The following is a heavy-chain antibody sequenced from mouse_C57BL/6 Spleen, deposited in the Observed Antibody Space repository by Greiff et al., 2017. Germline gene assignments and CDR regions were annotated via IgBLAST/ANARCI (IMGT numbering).Heavy chain of an antibody. CDR2: ISSKSNNSAT. J-gene: IGHJ4*01. CDR1: GFSFNTYA. V-gene: IGHV10-1*01. CDR3: ERQRYAGDAMDY. Sequence: EVKLMESGGGLVQPKGSLKLSCAASGFSFNTYAMHWVRQAPGQGLEWVARISSKSNNSATYYADSVKDRFSISRDDSESLLELQMNNLKADDTDMYDCERQRYAGDAMDYWGQGTSVTVSS.